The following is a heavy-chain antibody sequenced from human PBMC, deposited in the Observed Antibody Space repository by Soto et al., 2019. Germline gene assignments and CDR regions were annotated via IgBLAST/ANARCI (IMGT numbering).Heavy chain of an antibody. V-gene: IGHV5-10-1*01. D-gene: IGHD2-8*01. J-gene: IGHJ6*02. CDR3: ARRGMLSWDHGMDV. CDR1: GYSFTSYW. CDR2: IDPSDSYT. Sequence: RGESLKLYCKGSGYSFTSYWISWVRQMPGKGLEWMGRIDPSDSYTNYSPSFQGHVTISADKSISTAYLQWSSLKASDTAMYYCARRGMLSWDHGMDVWGQGTTVTVSS.